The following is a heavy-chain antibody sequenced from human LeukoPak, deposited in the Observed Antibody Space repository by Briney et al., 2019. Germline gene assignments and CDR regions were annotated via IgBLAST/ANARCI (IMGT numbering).Heavy chain of an antibody. Sequence: GGSLRLSCAASGFRFDNYGMHWVRQAPGKGLEWVSAISWNSKTIGHADSVKGRFTISRDNAKNSLYLQMNSLIPEDTALYNCVKGTDVDIALSIWGQGTMVIVSS. J-gene: IGHJ3*02. V-gene: IGHV3-9*01. CDR3: VKGTDVDIALSI. CDR1: GFRFDNYG. CDR2: ISWNSKTI. D-gene: IGHD5-12*01.